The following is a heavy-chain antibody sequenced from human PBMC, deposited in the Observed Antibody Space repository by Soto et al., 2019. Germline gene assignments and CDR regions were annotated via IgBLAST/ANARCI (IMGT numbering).Heavy chain of an antibody. J-gene: IGHJ4*02. Sequence: EVQLVESGGGLVKPGGSLRLSCAASGFTFSNAWMIWVRQTPGKGLEWFGRILTKIHSETTDYAAPVKGRFTISRDDSKNTLYLQMNSLKTEDTGVYYCTTDPHVAAIGCWGQGTLVTVSS. D-gene: IGHD5-12*01. CDR3: TTDPHVAAIGC. V-gene: IGHV3-15*01. CDR2: ILTKIHSETT. CDR1: GFTFSNAW.